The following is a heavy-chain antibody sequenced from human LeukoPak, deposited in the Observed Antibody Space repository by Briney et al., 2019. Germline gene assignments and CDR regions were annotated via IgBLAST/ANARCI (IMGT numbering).Heavy chain of an antibody. CDR2: IYYSGDT. CDR3: ARGLPGYSGGDDAFDI. V-gene: IGHV4-59*02. J-gene: IGHJ3*02. Sequence: NSSETLSLTCTVSGGSVTGYYWTWIRQPPGKGLGWTGYIYYSGDTNYNPSLKSRVTISVDTSKNQFSLKLSSVTAADTALYYCARGLPGYSGGDDAFDIWGQGTVVIVS. D-gene: IGHD6-19*01. CDR1: GGSVTGYY.